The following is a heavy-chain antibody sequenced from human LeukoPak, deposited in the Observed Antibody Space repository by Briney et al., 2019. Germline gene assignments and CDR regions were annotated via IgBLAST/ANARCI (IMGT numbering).Heavy chain of an antibody. CDR2: ISSSSSYI. Sequence: GGSLRLSCAASGFTFSSYSMNWVRQAPGKGLEWVSSISSSSSYIYYADSVKGRFTISRDNSKNTLYLQMNSLRAEDTAVYYCANGGPGYSSRPFDYWGQGTLVTVSS. CDR3: ANGGPGYSSRPFDY. CDR1: GFTFSSYS. D-gene: IGHD6-13*01. V-gene: IGHV3-21*04. J-gene: IGHJ4*02.